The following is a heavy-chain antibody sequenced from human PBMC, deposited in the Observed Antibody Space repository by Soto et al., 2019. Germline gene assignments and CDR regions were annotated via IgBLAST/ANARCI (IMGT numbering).Heavy chain of an antibody. CDR2: IYYSGST. CDR3: ARESLPRSPRSWFDP. D-gene: IGHD3-16*02. CDR1: GGSISSYY. V-gene: IGHV4-59*01. Sequence: SETLSLTCTVSGGSISSYYWSWIRQPPGKGLEWIGYIYYSGSTNYNPSLKSRVTISVETSKNQFSLKLSSVTAADTAVYYCARESLPRSPRSWFDPWGQGTLVTVSS. J-gene: IGHJ5*02.